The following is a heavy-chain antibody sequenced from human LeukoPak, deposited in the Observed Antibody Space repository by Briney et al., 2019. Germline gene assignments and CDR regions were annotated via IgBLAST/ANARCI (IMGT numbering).Heavy chain of an antibody. J-gene: IGHJ3*02. V-gene: IGHV3-9*01. D-gene: IGHD2-15*01. CDR1: GFTFDDYA. CDR3: AKDSVVAATRGAFDI. CDR2: ISWNSGSI. Sequence: GGSLRLSCAASGFTFDDYAMHWVRQAPGKGLEWVSGISWNSGSIGYADSVKGRFTISRDNAKNSLYLQMNSLRAEDTALNYCAKDSVVAATRGAFDIWGQGTMVTVSS.